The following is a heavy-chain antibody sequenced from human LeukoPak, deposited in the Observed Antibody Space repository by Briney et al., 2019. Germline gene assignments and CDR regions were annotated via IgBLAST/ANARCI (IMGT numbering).Heavy chain of an antibody. D-gene: IGHD3-9*01. V-gene: IGHV1-3*04. J-gene: IGHJ4*02. CDR2: INTGNGNT. CDR3: ARPLLRYFDWFSY. CDR1: GYTFTSYA. Sequence: HRASVKVSCKASGYTFTSYAMHWVRQAPGQRLEWMGWINTGNGNTKYSQKFQDRVTITRDTSASTAYMELSSLRSEDTVVYYCARPLLRYFDWFSYWGQGTLVTVSS.